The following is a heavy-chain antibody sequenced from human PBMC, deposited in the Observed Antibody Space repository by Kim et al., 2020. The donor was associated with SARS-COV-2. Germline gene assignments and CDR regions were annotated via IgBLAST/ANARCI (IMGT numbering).Heavy chain of an antibody. Sequence: FQGSVTITRDTSASTAYMELSSLRSEDTAVYYCARADSSGYYYSPHYFDYWGQGTLVTVSS. V-gene: IGHV1-3*01. CDR3: ARADSSGYYYSPHYFDY. J-gene: IGHJ4*02. D-gene: IGHD3-22*01.